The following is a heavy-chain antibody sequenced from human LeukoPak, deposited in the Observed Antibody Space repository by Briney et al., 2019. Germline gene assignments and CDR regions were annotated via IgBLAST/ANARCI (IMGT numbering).Heavy chain of an antibody. V-gene: IGHV4-31*03. CDR3: ARRRVDGYNYAFDY. J-gene: IGHJ4*02. CDR2: IYYSGST. D-gene: IGHD5-24*01. CDR1: GGSISSSSYY. Sequence: SETLSLTCTVSGGSISSSSYYWSWIRQHPGKGLEWIGYIYYSGSTYYNPSLKSRVTISVDTSKSQFSLKLSSVTAADTAVYYCARRRVDGYNYAFDYWGQGTLVTVSS.